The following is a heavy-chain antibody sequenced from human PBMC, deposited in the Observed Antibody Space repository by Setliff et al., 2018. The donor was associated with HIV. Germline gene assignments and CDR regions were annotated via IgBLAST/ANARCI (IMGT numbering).Heavy chain of an antibody. J-gene: IGHJ4*02. CDR2: LRTGNGDT. CDR3: ASNGFWSGYSTILDY. D-gene: IGHD3-3*01. Sequence: SVKVSCKVSGYTFTTYSIHWVRQAPGQRPEWMGWLRTGNGDTSYSESLQGRVTFTSDTSANTAYMELRSLRAEDTAVYYCASNGFWSGYSTILDYWGQGTLVTV. CDR1: GYTFTTYS. V-gene: IGHV1-3*04.